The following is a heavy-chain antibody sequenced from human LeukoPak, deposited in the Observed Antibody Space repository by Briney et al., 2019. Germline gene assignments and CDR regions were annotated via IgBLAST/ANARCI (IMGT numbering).Heavy chain of an antibody. CDR2: IIPIFXXA. Sequence: ASVKVSCKASGGTFSSYAISWVRQAPGQGLEWMGGIIPIFXXAXYAQKFQGRVTITADESTSTAYMELSSLGSEDTAVYYCAXEYXXXXRDXXVVPAXXXXWFDPWGQGTLVTVSS. V-gene: IGHV1-69*13. CDR3: AXEYXXXXRDXXVVPAXXXXWFDP. J-gene: IGHJ5*02. CDR1: GGTFSSYA. D-gene: IGHD2-2*01.